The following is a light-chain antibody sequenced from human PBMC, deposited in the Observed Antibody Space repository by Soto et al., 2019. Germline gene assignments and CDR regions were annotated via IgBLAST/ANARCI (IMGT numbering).Light chain of an antibody. CDR2: AAS. CDR3: QQSYSTPFT. CDR1: QSIGTS. J-gene: IGKJ3*01. V-gene: IGKV1-39*01. Sequence: DIQMTQSPSSLSASVGDRVTITCRASQSIGTSLNWYQQRPGKAPKLLIYAASSLQSGVPSRFSGSGSGTDFTLTISSLQPEDFATYHCQQSYSTPFTFGPGTKVDIK.